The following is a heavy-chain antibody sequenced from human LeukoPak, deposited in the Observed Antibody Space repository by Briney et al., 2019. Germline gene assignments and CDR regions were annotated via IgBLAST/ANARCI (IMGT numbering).Heavy chain of an antibody. CDR3: AREGSEYYYDSSGERWFDP. CDR2: IIPIFGTA. J-gene: IGHJ5*02. Sequence: SVKVSCKASGGTFSSYAISWVRQAPGQGLEWMGGIIPIFGTANYAQKFQGRVTITADKSTSTAYMELSSLRSEDTAVYYCAREGSEYYYDSSGERWFDPWGQGTLVTVSS. D-gene: IGHD3-22*01. V-gene: IGHV1-69*06. CDR1: GGTFSSYA.